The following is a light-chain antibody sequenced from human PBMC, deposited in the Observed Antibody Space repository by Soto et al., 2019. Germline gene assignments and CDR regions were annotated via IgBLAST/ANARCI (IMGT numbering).Light chain of an antibody. CDR2: XXX. CDR1: SSDVGGYNY. J-gene: IGLJ2*01. Sequence: QSALTQPPSASGSPGQSVTISCTGTSSDVGGYNYVSWYQQYPGKAPKLMIXXXXXXXXXXXXXXXGSKSGNTASLTVSGXXXXXXXXXYCSSYAGSNNVIFGGGTKLTVL. CDR3: SSYAGSNNVI. V-gene: IGLV2-8*01.